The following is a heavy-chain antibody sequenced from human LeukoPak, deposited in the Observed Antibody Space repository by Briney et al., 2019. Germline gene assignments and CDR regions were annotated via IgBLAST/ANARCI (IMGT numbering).Heavy chain of an antibody. CDR3: ARYNYGSDYFDY. CDR2: IYSGGST. J-gene: IGHJ4*02. V-gene: IGHV3-53*01. Sequence: GGSLRLSCAVSDFTVGNNFMSWVRQAPGKGLEWVSVIYSGGSTYYADSVKGRFTISRDNSKNTLYLQMNSLRAEDTAVYYCARYNYGSDYFDYWGQGTLVTVSS. D-gene: IGHD5-18*01. CDR1: DFTVGNNF.